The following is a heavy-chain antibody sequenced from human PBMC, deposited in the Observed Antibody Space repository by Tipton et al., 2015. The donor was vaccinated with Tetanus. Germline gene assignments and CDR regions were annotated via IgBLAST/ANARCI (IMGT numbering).Heavy chain of an antibody. J-gene: IGHJ4*02. Sequence: TLSLTCTVSGGSIGGSGYYWGWVRPPPGEGLGGVGRIFFGGGAYHNPSLKRRVPILVETSKNQFSLKLSSVTAADTAVVYCASLPQVWFGDLFDYWGQGVLVSVS. CDR2: IFFGGGA. CDR3: ASLPQVWFGDLFDY. D-gene: IGHD3-10*01. V-gene: IGHV4-39*01. CDR1: GGSIGGSGYY.